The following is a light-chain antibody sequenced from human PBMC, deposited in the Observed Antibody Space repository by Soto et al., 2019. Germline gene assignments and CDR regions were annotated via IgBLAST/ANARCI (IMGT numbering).Light chain of an antibody. CDR2: WAS. J-gene: IGKJ4*01. Sequence: DIVMTQSPDSLAVSLGERATINCKSSQSVLYSSNNKNYLAWYQQKPGQPPKLLIYWASTRESGVPDRFSGSGSGXDXTXXISSXXXXXXXXXYCQQYYSTPLTFGGGTKVEIK. CDR3: QQYYSTPLT. CDR1: QSVLYSSNNKNY. V-gene: IGKV4-1*01.